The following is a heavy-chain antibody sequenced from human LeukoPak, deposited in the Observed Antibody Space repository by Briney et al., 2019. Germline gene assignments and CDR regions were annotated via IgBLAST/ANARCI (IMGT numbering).Heavy chain of an antibody. Sequence: SETLSLTCNVSGVSIDSGDHYWSWIRLHPGTGLERIGSIYYSGTTYYNPSLKSRLVISKDTSRNHISLALTSVTAADTAVYYCARVRYFDWLGADYFDFWGQGTLVTVSS. CDR3: ARVRYFDWLGADYFDF. V-gene: IGHV4-31*03. CDR1: GVSIDSGDHY. J-gene: IGHJ4*02. CDR2: IYYSGTT. D-gene: IGHD3-9*01.